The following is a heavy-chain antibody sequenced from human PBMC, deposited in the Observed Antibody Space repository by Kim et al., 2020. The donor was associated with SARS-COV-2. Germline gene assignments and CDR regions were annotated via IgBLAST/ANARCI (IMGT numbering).Heavy chain of an antibody. V-gene: IGHV3-30*03. CDR2: ISFGGQNK. J-gene: IGHJ6*02. CDR1: GFSFSSYD. CDR3: ARVGPMVRRVIINYYAMDV. Sequence: GGSLRLSCATSGFSFSSYDMYWVRQAPGKGLEWVSFISFGGQNKNYADSVKGRFTISRDKSKSTVFLHMDSLRTEDTAVYYCARVGPMVRRVIINYYAMDVWGQGTMVSVSS. D-gene: IGHD3-10*01.